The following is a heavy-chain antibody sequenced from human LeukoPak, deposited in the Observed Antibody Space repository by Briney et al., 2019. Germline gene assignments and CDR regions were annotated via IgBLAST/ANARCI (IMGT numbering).Heavy chain of an antibody. V-gene: IGHV3-30*02. CDR2: IRYDGNNK. Sequence: GGSLRLSCAASGFTFSSYGMHWVRQAPGKGLEWVAFIRYDGNNKYYADSVKGRFTISRDNSKNTLYLQMNSLRAEDTAVYYCAKNSGHSSGWYFDYWGQGTLVTVSS. J-gene: IGHJ4*02. CDR1: GFTFSSYG. CDR3: AKNSGHSSGWYFDY. D-gene: IGHD6-19*01.